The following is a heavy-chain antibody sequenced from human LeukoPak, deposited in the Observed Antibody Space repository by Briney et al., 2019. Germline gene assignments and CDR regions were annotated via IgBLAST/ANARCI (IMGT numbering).Heavy chain of an antibody. J-gene: IGHJ3*02. CDR3: ARLDIAAAGTLYDAFDI. V-gene: IGHV4-39*01. Sequence: LETLSLTCTVSGGSISSSSYYWGWIRQPPGKGLEWIGSIYYSGSTYYNPSLKSRVTISVDTSKNQFSLKLSSVTAADTAVYYCARLDIAAAGTLYDAFDIWGQGTMVTVSS. D-gene: IGHD6-13*01. CDR1: GGSISSSSYY. CDR2: IYYSGST.